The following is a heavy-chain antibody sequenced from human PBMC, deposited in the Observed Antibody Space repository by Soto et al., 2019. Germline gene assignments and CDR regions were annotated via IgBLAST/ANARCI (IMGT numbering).Heavy chain of an antibody. CDR2: ISGVNGNT. Sequence: ASVKVSCKASGYTFTSYGITWVRQAPGQGLEWMGWISGVNGNTNYAQKLQDRVTMTTDTSTSTAYMEVRSLRSDDTAVYYCARSGYYVFYGGPLVSAPWGKGTLVPVSS. V-gene: IGHV1-18*04. CDR3: ARSGYYVFYGGPLVSAP. D-gene: IGHD3-3*01. CDR1: GYTFTSYG. J-gene: IGHJ5*02.